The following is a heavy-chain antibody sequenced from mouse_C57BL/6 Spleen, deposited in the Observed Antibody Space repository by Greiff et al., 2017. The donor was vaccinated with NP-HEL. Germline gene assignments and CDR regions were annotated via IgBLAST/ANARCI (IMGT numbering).Heavy chain of an antibody. CDR2: INPGSGGT. CDR1: GYAFTNYL. J-gene: IGHJ4*01. D-gene: IGHD1-1*01. Sequence: VQLQQSGAELVRPGTSVKVSCKASGYAFTNYLIEWVKQRPGQGLEWIGVINPGSGGTNYNEKFKGKATLTADKSSSTAYMQLSSLTSEDSAVYFCARDYYGSSSDYAMDYWGQGTSVTVSS. CDR3: ARDYYGSSSDYAMDY. V-gene: IGHV1-54*01.